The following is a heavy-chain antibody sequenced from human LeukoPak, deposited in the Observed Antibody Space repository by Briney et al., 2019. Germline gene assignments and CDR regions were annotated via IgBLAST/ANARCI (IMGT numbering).Heavy chain of an antibody. CDR2: INHSGST. CDR1: GGSFSGYY. D-gene: IGHD2-2*02. Sequence: SETLSLTCAVYGGSFSGYYWSWIRQPPGKGLEWIGEINHSGSTNYNPSLKSRVTISVDTSKNQFSLKLSSVTAADTAVYYCARGEASDIVVVPAAIWFDPWGQGTLVTVSS. J-gene: IGHJ5*02. V-gene: IGHV4-34*01. CDR3: ARGEASDIVVVPAAIWFDP.